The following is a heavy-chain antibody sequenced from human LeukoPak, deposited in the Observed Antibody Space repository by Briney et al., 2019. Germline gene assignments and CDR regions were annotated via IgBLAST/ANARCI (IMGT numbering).Heavy chain of an antibody. Sequence: PGGSLRLSCAASGFTFSSYEMNWVRQAPGKGLEWVSYISSSSSTIYYADSVKGRFTISRDNAKNSLYLQMNSLRAEDTAVYYCARDHPTDSSPYWGQGTLVTVSS. D-gene: IGHD3-22*01. J-gene: IGHJ4*02. CDR1: GFTFSSYE. V-gene: IGHV3-48*01. CDR3: ARDHPTDSSPY. CDR2: ISSSSSTI.